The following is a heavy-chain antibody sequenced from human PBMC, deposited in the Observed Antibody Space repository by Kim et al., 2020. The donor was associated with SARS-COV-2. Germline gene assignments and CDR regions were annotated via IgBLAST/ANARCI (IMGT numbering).Heavy chain of an antibody. Sequence: GGSLRLSCAASGFTFSDNWMSWVRQAPGKGLEWVANINGDGSNQKYVDSVKGRFTISRDNAKNSLYLQMNSLRAEDTAVYYCVRASRITIFGVAIGVFDYWGQGTLVTVSS. CDR3: VRASRITIFGVAIGVFDY. V-gene: IGHV3-7*01. CDR1: GFTFSDNW. CDR2: INGDGSNQ. D-gene: IGHD3-3*01. J-gene: IGHJ4*02.